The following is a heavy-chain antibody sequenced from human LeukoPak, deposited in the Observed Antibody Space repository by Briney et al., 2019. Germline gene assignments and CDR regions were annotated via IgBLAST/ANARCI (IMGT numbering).Heavy chain of an antibody. CDR3: AKDQDVPTYCMDV. V-gene: IGHV3-30*18. CDR1: GFTFSSYG. CDR2: ILYDGSNK. Sequence: GGSLRLSCAASGFTFSSYGMHWVRQAPGKGLEWVAVILYDGSNKYYADSVKGRFTISRDNSKNTLYLQMNSLRAEDTAVYYCAKDQDVPTYCMDVWGQGTTVTVSS. J-gene: IGHJ6*02. D-gene: IGHD3-10*02.